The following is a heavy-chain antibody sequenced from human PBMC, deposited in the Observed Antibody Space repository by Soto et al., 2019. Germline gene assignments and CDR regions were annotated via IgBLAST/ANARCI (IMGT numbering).Heavy chain of an antibody. V-gene: IGHV3-21*01. CDR1: GFTFSRYS. Sequence: GGSLRLSCAASGFTFSRYSMNWVRQAPGKGLEWVSSISSSSSYIYYADSVKGRFTISRDNAKNSLYLQMNSLRAEDTAVYYCARDPYSYCSSTSCYPNWFDPWGQGTLVTAPQ. CDR3: ARDPYSYCSSTSCYPNWFDP. CDR2: ISSSSSYI. D-gene: IGHD2-2*01. J-gene: IGHJ5*02.